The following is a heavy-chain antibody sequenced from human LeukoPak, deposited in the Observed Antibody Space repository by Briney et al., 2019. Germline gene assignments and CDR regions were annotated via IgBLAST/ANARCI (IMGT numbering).Heavy chain of an antibody. CDR2: IYTSGST. V-gene: IGHV4-61*02. CDR1: GGSISSGSYY. D-gene: IGHD2-15*01. Sequence: PSETLSLTCTVSGGSISSGSYYWSWIRQPAGKGLEWIGRIYTSGSTNYNPSLKSRVTISVDTSKNQFSLKLSSVTAADTAVYYCARDRTGRTFDYWGQGTLVTASS. CDR3: ARDRTGRTFDY. J-gene: IGHJ4*02.